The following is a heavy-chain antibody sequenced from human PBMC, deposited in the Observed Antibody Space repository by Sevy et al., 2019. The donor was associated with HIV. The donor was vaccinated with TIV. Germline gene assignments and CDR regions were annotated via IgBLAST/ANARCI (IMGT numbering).Heavy chain of an antibody. CDR2: MNTDGSST. V-gene: IGHV3-74*01. Sequence: GGSLRLSCEASGFDFSSHWMQWVRQAPGKGLVWVSRMNTDGSSTNYADSVKGRFTISRDNAKNTLYLEMNKLRDEDTALYYYATPRFDFWGPGTLVTVSS. J-gene: IGHJ4*02. CDR3: ATPRFDF. CDR1: GFDFSSHW.